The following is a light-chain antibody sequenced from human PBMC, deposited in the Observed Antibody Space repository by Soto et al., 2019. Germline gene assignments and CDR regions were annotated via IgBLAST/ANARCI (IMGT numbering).Light chain of an antibody. J-gene: IGKJ1*01. CDR2: GAS. CDR1: QSVNRF. CDR3: HHYVGSPWA. Sequence: EIVLTQSPGTLSLSPGERATLSCRASQSVNRFLAWFQQKPGQVPRLLIYGASNRATGIPDRLSGSGSETDFTLTITRLEPEDFAMYSCHHYVGSPWALGNETKVDNK. V-gene: IGKV3-20*01.